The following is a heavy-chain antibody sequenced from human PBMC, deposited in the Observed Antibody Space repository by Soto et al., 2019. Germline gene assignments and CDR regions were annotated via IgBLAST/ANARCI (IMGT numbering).Heavy chain of an antibody. CDR1: GFTFSNYA. J-gene: IGHJ6*02. V-gene: IGHV3-23*01. CDR2: ISGSAIYT. Sequence: GGSLRLSCAASGFTFSNYAMSWVRQAPGKGLEWVSTISGSAIYTYYADSVKGRFTISRDNSKNTVSLQMNSLRAEDTAVYYCGKVLQTAASYFHSGMDVWGQGTTVTVSS. CDR3: GKVLQTAASYFHSGMDV.